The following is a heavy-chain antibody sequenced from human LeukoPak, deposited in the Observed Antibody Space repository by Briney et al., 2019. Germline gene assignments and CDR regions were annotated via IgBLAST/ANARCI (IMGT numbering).Heavy chain of an antibody. CDR3: AKSAYYYDSSGYPILYYYYYYMDV. V-gene: IGHV3-30*02. J-gene: IGHJ6*03. CDR2: IRYDGSNK. D-gene: IGHD3-22*01. CDR1: GLSLSDYG. Sequence: GGSLRLSCAASGLSLSDYGMYWVRQAPGKGLEWVAYIRYDGSNKYYADSVKGRFTISRDNSKNTLYLQMNSLRAEDTAVYYCAKSAYYYDSSGYPILYYYYYYMDVWGKGTTVTVSS.